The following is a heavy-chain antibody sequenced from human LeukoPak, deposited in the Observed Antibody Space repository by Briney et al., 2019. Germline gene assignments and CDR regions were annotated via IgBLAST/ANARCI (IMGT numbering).Heavy chain of an antibody. J-gene: IGHJ4*02. CDR2: ISSSSSYI. CDR1: GFTFSSYS. CDR3: ARAKSPIVVVTSSLEY. D-gene: IGHD2-21*02. Sequence: GGSLRLSCAASGFTFSSYSMNWVRQAPGKGLEWVSSISSSSSYIYYADSVKGRFTISRDNARNSPYLQMNSLRAEDTAVYYCARAKSPIVVVTSSLEYWGQGAQVTVSS. V-gene: IGHV3-21*01.